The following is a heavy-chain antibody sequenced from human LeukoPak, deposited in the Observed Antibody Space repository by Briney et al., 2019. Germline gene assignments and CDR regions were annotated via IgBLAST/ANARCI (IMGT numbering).Heavy chain of an antibody. D-gene: IGHD6-19*01. CDR3: AKGVSSDWYYFDY. CDR2: ISNTGSTH. Sequence: GGSLRLSCAASGFTFSSYAMRWVRQAPGKGLEWVSSISNTGSTHFYTDAVKGRFTISRDNSKSTVYLQMNTLRADDTAVYFCAKGVSSDWYYFDYWGQGTLVTVSS. CDR1: GFTFSSYA. J-gene: IGHJ4*02. V-gene: IGHV3-23*01.